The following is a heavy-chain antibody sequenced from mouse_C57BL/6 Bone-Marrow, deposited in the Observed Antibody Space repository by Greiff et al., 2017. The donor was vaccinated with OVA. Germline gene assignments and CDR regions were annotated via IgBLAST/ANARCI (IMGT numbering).Heavy chain of an antibody. D-gene: IGHD1-1*01. CDR3: ARRYYGSRAMDY. J-gene: IGHJ4*01. CDR1: GYTFTSYW. CDR2: IYPGSGST. V-gene: IGHV1-55*01. Sequence: VKLQQPGAELVKPGASVKMSCKASGYTFTSYWITWVKQRPGQGLEWIGDIYPGSGSTNYNEKFKSKATLTVDTSSSTAYMQLSSLTSEDSAVYYCARRYYGSRAMDYWGQGTSVTVSS.